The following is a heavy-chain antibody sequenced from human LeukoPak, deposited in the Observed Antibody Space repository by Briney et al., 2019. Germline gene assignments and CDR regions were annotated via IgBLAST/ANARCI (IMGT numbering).Heavy chain of an antibody. CDR3: ARHYDSSGYSLTAFDY. J-gene: IGHJ4*02. CDR2: IIPIFGTA. Sequence: SVMVSCKASGGTFSSYAISWVRQAPGQGLEWMGGIIPIFGTANYAQKFQGRVTITTDESTSTAYMELSSLRSEDTAVYYCARHYDSSGYSLTAFDYWGQGTLVTVSP. CDR1: GGTFSSYA. V-gene: IGHV1-69*05. D-gene: IGHD3-22*01.